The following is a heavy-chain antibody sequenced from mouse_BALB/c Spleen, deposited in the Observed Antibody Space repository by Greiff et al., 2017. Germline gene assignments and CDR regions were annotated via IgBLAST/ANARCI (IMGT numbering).Heavy chain of an antibody. Sequence: EVKLMESGPGLVKPSQSLSLTCTVTGYSITSDYAWNWIRQFPGNKLEWMGYISYSGSTSYNPSLKSRISITRDTSKNQFFLQLNSVTTEDTATYYCALTGTEGAWFAYWGQGTLVTVSA. V-gene: IGHV3-2*02. D-gene: IGHD4-1*01. CDR1: GYSITSDYA. J-gene: IGHJ3*01. CDR2: ISYSGST. CDR3: ALTGTEGAWFAY.